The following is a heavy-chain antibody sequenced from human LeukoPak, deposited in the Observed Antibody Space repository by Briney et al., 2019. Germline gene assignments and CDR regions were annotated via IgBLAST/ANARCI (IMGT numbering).Heavy chain of an antibody. Sequence: SETLSLTCTVSGGSISSSSYYWGWIRQPPGKGLEWIGSIYYSGSTYYNPSLKSRVTISVDTSKNQFSLKLSSVTAADTAVYYCARHSPAVDTMIVVVITSYFDYWGQGTLVTVSS. V-gene: IGHV4-39*01. J-gene: IGHJ4*02. CDR2: IYYSGST. CDR1: GGSISSSSYY. D-gene: IGHD3-22*01. CDR3: ARHSPAVDTMIVVVITSYFDY.